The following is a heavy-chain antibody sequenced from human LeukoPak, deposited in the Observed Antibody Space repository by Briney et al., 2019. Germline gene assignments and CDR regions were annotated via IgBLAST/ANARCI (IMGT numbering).Heavy chain of an antibody. D-gene: IGHD1-1*01. CDR3: AKANWVSNADAVW. V-gene: IGHV3-23*01. J-gene: IGHJ4*02. CDR2: IRGGGDI. CDR1: GFSFSNFA. Sequence: PGGSLRLSCAASGFSFSNFAMSWVRQAPARGPEWVSSIRGGGDIFYADSVKGRFTLSRDDSRNTVYLQLNNLRVEDTAIYYCAKANWVSNADAVWWGQGTQVTVSS.